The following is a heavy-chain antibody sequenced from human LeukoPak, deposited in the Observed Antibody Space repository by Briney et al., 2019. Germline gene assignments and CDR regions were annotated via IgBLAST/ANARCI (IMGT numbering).Heavy chain of an antibody. D-gene: IGHD3-10*01. J-gene: IGHJ3*02. Sequence: SETLSLTCTVSGGSISSYYWSWIRQPPGKGLEWIGYIYYSGSTNYNPSLKSRVTISVDTSKNQFSLKLSSVTAADTAVYYCARPYYGSGSFDAFDIWGQGTMVTVSS. CDR3: ARPYYGSGSFDAFDI. V-gene: IGHV4-59*12. CDR1: GGSISSYY. CDR2: IYYSGST.